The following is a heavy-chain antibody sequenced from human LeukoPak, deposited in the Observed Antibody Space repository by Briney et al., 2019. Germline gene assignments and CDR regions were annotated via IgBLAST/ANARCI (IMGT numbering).Heavy chain of an antibody. CDR2: IYISGSGGT. J-gene: IGHJ5*02. CDR3: ARSPVMVRGVILRAFWFDP. CDR1: GGSISSYY. Sequence: PSETLSLTCTVSGGSISSYYWSWIRQPAGKGLEWIGRIYISGSGGTNYNPSLKSRVTISVDTSKNQFSLKLSSVTAADTAVYYCARSPVMVRGVILRAFWFDPWGQGTLVTVSS. V-gene: IGHV4-4*07. D-gene: IGHD3-10*01.